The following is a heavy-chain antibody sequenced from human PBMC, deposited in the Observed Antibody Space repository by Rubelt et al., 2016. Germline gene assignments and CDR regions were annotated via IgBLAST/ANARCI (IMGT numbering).Heavy chain of an antibody. Sequence: EVQLVESGGGLVQPGGSLRLSCAASGFTFSTYSMNWVRQAPGKGLEWVSYISSSSSSIYYADSVRGRFTISRDEAGNSLYLQINSLGAEDTAVYYCARENRNRGGMDVWGQGTTVTVSS. CDR1: GFTFSTYS. CDR3: ARENRNRGGMDV. CDR2: ISSSSSSI. V-gene: IGHV3-48*01. J-gene: IGHJ6*02. D-gene: IGHD1-14*01.